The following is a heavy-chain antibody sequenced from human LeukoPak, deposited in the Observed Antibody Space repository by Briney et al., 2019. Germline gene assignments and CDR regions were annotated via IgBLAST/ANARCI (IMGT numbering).Heavy chain of an antibody. CDR3: SGSCLYYYYYSMHV. D-gene: IGHD1-26*01. V-gene: IGHV4-59*01. CDR2: IYYSGST. CDR1: GGSISSYY. Sequence: PSETLSLTCTVSGGSISSYYWSWIRQPPGKGLEWIGYIYYSGSTNYNPSLKSRVTISVDTSKNQFSLKLSSVTAADTAVYYCSGSCLYYYYYSMHVWGKGTTVTISS. J-gene: IGHJ6*03.